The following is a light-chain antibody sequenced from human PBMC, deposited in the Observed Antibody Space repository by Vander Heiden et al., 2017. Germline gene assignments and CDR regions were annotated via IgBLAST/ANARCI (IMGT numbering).Light chain of an antibody. CDR2: NAS. Sequence: DLQMTQSPSTLSASVGDRVTVTCRASQSIHYYLAWFQQKPGKAPNLLISNASNLESGVPSRFSGSGSGTEFTLTITRLQPDDFATYFCQQYHSPWTFGQGTKLE. CDR3: QQYHSPWT. J-gene: IGKJ1*01. CDR1: QSIHYY. V-gene: IGKV1-5*01.